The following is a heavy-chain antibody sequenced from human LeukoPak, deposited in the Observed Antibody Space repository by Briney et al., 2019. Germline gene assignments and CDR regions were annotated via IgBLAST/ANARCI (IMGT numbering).Heavy chain of an antibody. D-gene: IGHD3-3*01. CDR2: IRYDGSNK. V-gene: IGHV3-30*02. CDR3: AKVSRTATELRFLEWLLDSDAFDI. Sequence: PGGSLRLSCAASGFTFSSYAMHWVRQAPGKGLEWLTFIRYDGSNKYYADSVKGRFTISRDNSKNTLYLQMNSLRAEDTAVYYCAKVSRTATELRFLEWLLDSDAFDIWGQGTTVTVSS. J-gene: IGHJ3*02. CDR1: GFTFSSYA.